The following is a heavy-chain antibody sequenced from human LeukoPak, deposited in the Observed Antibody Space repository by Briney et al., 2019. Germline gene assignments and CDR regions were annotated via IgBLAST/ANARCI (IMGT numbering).Heavy chain of an antibody. CDR1: GGSISSYY. Sequence: SETLSLTCTVSGGSISSYYWSWIRQPPGKGLEWIGYIYYSGSTNYNPSLKSRVTISVDTSKNQFSLKLSSATAADTAVYYCASSRLFYYYYYYMDVWGKGTTVTVSS. CDR3: ASSRLFYYYYYYMDV. CDR2: IYYSGST. V-gene: IGHV4-59*01. J-gene: IGHJ6*03.